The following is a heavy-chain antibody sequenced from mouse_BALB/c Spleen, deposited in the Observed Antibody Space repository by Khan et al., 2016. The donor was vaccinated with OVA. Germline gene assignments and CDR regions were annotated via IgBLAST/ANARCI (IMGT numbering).Heavy chain of an antibody. J-gene: IGHJ3*01. CDR2: IRYDGNT. V-gene: IGHV3-6*02. CDR3: ARGGSSGPAWFTY. Sequence: EVQLQESGPGLVKPSQSLSLTCSVTGYSITNGYFWNWIRQFPGNNLEWMGYIRYDGNTNYNPSLKNRISITRATSKNQFFLNLNSVTTEDTATYYCARGGSSGPAWFTYWGQGTLVTVSA. D-gene: IGHD3-1*01. CDR1: GYSITNGYF.